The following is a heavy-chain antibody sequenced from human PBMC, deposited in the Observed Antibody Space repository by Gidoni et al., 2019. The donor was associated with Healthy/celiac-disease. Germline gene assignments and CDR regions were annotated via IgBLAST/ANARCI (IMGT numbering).Heavy chain of an antibody. J-gene: IGHJ3*02. CDR2: IPILGIA. Sequence: QVQLVQSGAEVKKPGSSLKVSCKASGGTLSSYASSMCVPEQDTALRVFTIIPILGIANYAQKFQGRVTITADKSTSTAYMELSSLRSEDTAVYYCARTQVGAFDIWGQGTMVTVSS. CDR1: GGTLSSYA. V-gene: IGHV1-69*02. CDR3: ARTQVGAFDI.